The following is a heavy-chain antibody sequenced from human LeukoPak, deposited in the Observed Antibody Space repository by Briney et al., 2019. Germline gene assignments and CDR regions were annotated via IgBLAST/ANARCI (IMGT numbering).Heavy chain of an antibody. CDR1: GGSVSSGSYF. J-gene: IGHJ6*02. CDR2: IQNSGSS. V-gene: IGHV4-61*01. Sequence: SETLSLSCTVSGGSVSSGSYFWSWIRQPPGKGLEWIGYIQNSGSSNYNPSLESRVTISVDTSKDQFSLKLSSVTAADTAIYYCATDYSNFYGLDVWGQGATVTVSS. CDR3: ATDYSNFYGLDV. D-gene: IGHD4-11*01.